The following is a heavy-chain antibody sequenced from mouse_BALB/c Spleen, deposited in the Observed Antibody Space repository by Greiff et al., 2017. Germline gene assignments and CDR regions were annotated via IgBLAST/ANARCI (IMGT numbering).Heavy chain of an antibody. J-gene: IGHJ4*01. CDR2: IDPENGNT. CDR1: GFNIKDYY. Sequence: VHVKQSGAELVRPGALVKLSCKASGFNIKDYYMHWVKQRPEQGLEWIGWIDPENGNTIYDPKFQGKASITADTSSNTAYLQLSSLTSEDTAVYYCASGSSYLYYAMDYWGQGTSVTVSS. CDR3: ASGSSYLYYAMDY. D-gene: IGHD1-1*01. V-gene: IGHV14-1*02.